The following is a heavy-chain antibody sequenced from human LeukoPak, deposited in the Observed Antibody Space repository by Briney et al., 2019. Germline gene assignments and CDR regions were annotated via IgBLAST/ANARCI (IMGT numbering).Heavy chain of an antibody. J-gene: IGHJ3*02. V-gene: IGHV1-18*01. D-gene: IGHD2-2*01. Sequence: ASVKVSCKASGYTFTSYGISWVRQAPGQGLEWMGWISAYNGNTNYAQKLQGRVTMTTDTSTSTAYMELRSLRSDDTAVYYCARESSSTCNYAFDIWGQGTMVTVSS. CDR1: GYTFTSYG. CDR2: ISAYNGNT. CDR3: ARESSSTCNYAFDI.